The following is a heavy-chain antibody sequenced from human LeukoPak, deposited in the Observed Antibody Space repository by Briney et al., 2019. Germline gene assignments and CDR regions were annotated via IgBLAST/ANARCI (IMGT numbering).Heavy chain of an antibody. D-gene: IGHD6-19*01. CDR1: GFTLSGSA. V-gene: IGHV3-73*01. CDR2: IRSKANSYAT. Sequence: GGSLILSCAASGFTLSGSAMHWVRQASGKGLEWVGRIRSKANSYATAYAASVEGRFTISRDDSKNTAYLQMNSLKTEDTAVYYCTLGRYSSGWYVDYWGQGTLVTVSS. J-gene: IGHJ4*02. CDR3: TLGRYSSGWYVDY.